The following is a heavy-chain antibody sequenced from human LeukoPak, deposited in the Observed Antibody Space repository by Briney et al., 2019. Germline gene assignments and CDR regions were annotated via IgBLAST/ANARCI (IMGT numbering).Heavy chain of an antibody. D-gene: IGHD3-3*01. CDR3: VRTYYDFWSGYYPPTLFDY. J-gene: IGHJ4*02. V-gene: IGHV4-38-2*02. CDR2: IYYSGST. CDR1: GYSISSGYY. Sequence: PSETLSLTCTVSGYSISSGYYWGWIRQPPGKGLEWIGSIYYSGSTYYNPSLKSRVTISVDTSKNQFSLKLSSVTAADTAVYYCVRTYYDFWSGYYPPTLFDYWGQGTLVTVSS.